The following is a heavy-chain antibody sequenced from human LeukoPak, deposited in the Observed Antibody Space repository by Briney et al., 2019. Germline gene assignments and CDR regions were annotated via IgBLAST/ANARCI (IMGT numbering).Heavy chain of an antibody. V-gene: IGHV3-49*03. CDR3: SRGSGWLSVY. J-gene: IGHJ4*02. CDR2: ISGGTT. CDR1: GFTFGDYL. Sequence: GSLRLSCTASGFTFGDYLMSWFRQAPGKGLEWIGFISGGTTEYAASVKGRFTISRDDSTSIAYLQMNSLTTEDTAVNYCSRGSGWLSVYWGQGTLVTVSS. D-gene: IGHD6-19*01.